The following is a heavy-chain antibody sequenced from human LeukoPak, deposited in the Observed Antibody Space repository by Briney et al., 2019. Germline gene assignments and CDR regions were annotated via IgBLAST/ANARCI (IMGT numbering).Heavy chain of an antibody. J-gene: IGHJ4*02. CDR3: ARDREVDYFDY. CDR1: GFTFSSYA. V-gene: IGHV3-30-3*01. CDR2: ISYDGSNK. Sequence: GGSLRLSCAASGFTFSSYAMHWVRQAPGKGLEWVAVISYDGSNKYYADSVKGRCTISRDNSKNTLYLQMNSLRAEDTAVYYCARDREVDYFDYWGQGTLVTVSS.